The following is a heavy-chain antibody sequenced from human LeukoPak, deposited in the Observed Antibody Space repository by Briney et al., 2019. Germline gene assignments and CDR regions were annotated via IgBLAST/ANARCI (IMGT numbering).Heavy chain of an antibody. J-gene: IGHJ6*02. V-gene: IGHV4-34*01. CDR3: ASRIGRYPYYFGMDV. Sequence: SEALSLTCAVYGGPFSHYYWTWIRRPPGKGLEWIGEINESGSTNYDPSLKSRVTISVDTSETHFSLNLTSVTAADTAVYYCASRIGRYPYYFGMDVWGQGTTVTVSS. CDR1: GGPFSHYY. CDR2: INESGST. D-gene: IGHD1-26*01.